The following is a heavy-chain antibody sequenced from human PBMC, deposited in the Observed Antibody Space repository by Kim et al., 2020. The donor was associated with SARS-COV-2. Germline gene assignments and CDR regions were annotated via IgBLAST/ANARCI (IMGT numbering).Heavy chain of an antibody. J-gene: IGHJ6*02. V-gene: IGHV1-2*06. CDR2: INPNSGGT. D-gene: IGHD6-13*01. CDR3: AREDSSSRDRYYYYGMDV. Sequence: ASVKVSCKASGYTFTGYYMHWVRQAPGQGLEWMGRINPNSGGTNYAQKFQGRVTMTRDTSISTAYMELSRLRSDDTAVYYCAREDSSSRDRYYYYGMDVWGQGTTVTVSS. CDR1: GYTFTGYY.